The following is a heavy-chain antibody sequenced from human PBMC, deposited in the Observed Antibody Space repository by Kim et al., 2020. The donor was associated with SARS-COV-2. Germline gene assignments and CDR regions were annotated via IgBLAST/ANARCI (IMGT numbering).Heavy chain of an antibody. J-gene: IGHJ6*02. V-gene: IGHV3-74*01. CDR2: IDTDGTTT. Sequence: GGSLRLSCAASGFTFSGHWMHWVRQAPGKGLVWVSRIDTDGTTTAYADSVKGRFTTSRDNAKNTLDLQMNSLRAEDTAVYYCARGSYYGMDVWRQGTTVT. CDR1: GFTFSGHW. CDR3: ARGSYYGMDV.